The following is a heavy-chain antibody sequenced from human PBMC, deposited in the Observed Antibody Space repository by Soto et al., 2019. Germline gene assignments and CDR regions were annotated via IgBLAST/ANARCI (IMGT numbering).Heavy chain of an antibody. D-gene: IGHD6-13*01. CDR2: IYYSGST. Sequence: SETLSLTCTVCGGSISSYYWSWIRQLPGKGLEWIGYIYYSGSTNYNPSLKSRVTISVDTSKNQFSLKLSSVTAADTAVYYCAREIAAAGGFDHWGQGTLVTVSS. J-gene: IGHJ5*02. V-gene: IGHV4-59*01. CDR1: GGSISSYY. CDR3: AREIAAAGGFDH.